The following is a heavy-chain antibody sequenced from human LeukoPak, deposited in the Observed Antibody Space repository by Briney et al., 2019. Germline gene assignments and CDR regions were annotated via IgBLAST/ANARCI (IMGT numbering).Heavy chain of an antibody. Sequence: PSETLSLTCTVSGGSISTYYWSWIRQPPGKGLEWIGYIYYSGNTIYNSSLKSRVTISVDKSKNQFSPKLSSVTAADTAVYYCARHRAAYCGGDCDLDYWGQGTLVTVSS. CDR1: GGSISTYY. CDR2: IYYSGNT. J-gene: IGHJ4*02. D-gene: IGHD2-21*02. V-gene: IGHV4-59*08. CDR3: ARHRAAYCGGDCDLDY.